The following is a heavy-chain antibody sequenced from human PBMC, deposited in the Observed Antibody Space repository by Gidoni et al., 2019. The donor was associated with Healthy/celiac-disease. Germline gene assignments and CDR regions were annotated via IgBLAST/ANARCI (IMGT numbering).Heavy chain of an antibody. CDR1: GFTVSSNY. Sequence: EVQLVESGGGLVQPGGSLRLSCAAPGFTVSSNYMSWVRKAHGKGLEWFSVIYSGGSPYYADSVKGRFTISRDNSKHTLYLQMNSLRAEDTAVYYCAIDLDPTDYWGQGTLVPVSS. CDR2: IYSGGSP. V-gene: IGHV3-66*02. CDR3: AIDLDPTDY. J-gene: IGHJ4*02.